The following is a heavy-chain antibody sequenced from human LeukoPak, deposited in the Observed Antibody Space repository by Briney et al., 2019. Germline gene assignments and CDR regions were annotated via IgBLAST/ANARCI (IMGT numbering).Heavy chain of an antibody. J-gene: IGHJ6*03. V-gene: IGHV3-30*02. CDR3: HXLGYCSSTSCYPYYYYMDV. Sequence: PGGSLRLSCAASGFTFSSYGMHWVRQAPGKGLEWVAFIRYDGSNKYYADSVKGRFTISRDNSKNTLYLQMNSLRAEDTAVYYCHXLGYCSSTSCYPYYYYMDVWGKGTTVTISS. CDR2: IRYDGSNK. CDR1: GFTFSSYG. D-gene: IGHD2-2*01.